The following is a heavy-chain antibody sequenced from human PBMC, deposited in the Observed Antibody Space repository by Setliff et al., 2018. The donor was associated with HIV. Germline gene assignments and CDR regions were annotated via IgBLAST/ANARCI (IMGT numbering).Heavy chain of an antibody. Sequence: TLSLTCTVSGGSISSGGYYWSWIRQHPGKGLEWIGYIYYSGSTYYNPSLKSRVTISVDTSKNQFSLRLSSVTAADTAVYYCARAPITMIVVVNYGMDVWGQGTTVTVS. CDR1: GGSISSGGYY. J-gene: IGHJ6*02. CDR2: IYYSGST. CDR3: ARAPITMIVVVNYGMDV. V-gene: IGHV4-31*03. D-gene: IGHD3-22*01.